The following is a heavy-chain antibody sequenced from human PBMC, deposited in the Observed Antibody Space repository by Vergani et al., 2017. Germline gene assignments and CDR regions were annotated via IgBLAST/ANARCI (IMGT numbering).Heavy chain of an antibody. D-gene: IGHD1-1*01. CDR2: IHYSENN. V-gene: IGHV4-59*11. CDR3: ASDTHSVQRADR. CDR1: FDSIRNLY. Sequence: QVQLQESCPGLVKSSETLSLTCSVSFDSIRNLYCNWMRQPPGKGLEWIGSIHYSENNNYNPSLRIRVTISVDTSEDQFSLTLTSVTAADTAVYYWASDTHSVQRADRWGQGILVTVTS. J-gene: IGHJ5*02.